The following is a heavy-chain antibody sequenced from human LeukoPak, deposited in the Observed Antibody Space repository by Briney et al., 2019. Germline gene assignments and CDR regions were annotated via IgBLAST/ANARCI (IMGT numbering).Heavy chain of an antibody. V-gene: IGHV4-4*07. J-gene: IGHJ4*02. D-gene: IGHD6-19*01. CDR2: IYASGST. Sequence: SETLSLTCAVAGDSFSSYYWSWIRQPAGKGLEWIGQIYASGSTIYNPSLASRVTLSIDTSQKQFSLKVRSVTAADTAVYYCAGRDQTTGWSFDYCGEGSQVIVSS. CDR3: AGRDQTTGWSFDY. CDR1: GDSFSSYY.